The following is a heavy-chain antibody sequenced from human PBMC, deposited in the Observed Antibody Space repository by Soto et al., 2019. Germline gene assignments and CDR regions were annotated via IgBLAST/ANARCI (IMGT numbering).Heavy chain of an antibody. CDR2: ISTSGGST. J-gene: IGHJ4*02. V-gene: IGHV3-23*01. Sequence: PGGSLRLSCAASGFTFSSYAMSWVRQAPGKGLEWVSAISTSGGSTYYADSVKGRFTISRDNSKNTLYLQMNSLRAEDTAVYYCAKDLGGYSGYAFDDWGQGTLVTVSS. CDR1: GFTFSSYA. CDR3: AKDLGGYSGYAFDD. D-gene: IGHD5-12*01.